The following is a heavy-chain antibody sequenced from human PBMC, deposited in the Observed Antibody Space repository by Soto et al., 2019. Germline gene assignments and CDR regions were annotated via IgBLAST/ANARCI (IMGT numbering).Heavy chain of an antibody. Sequence: SVKVSCKASGGTFSIYTISWVRQAPGQGLEWMGRIIPILGIANYAQKFQGRVTITADKSTSTAYMELSSLRSEDTAVYYCARGRMVRGVDDFDYWGQGTLVTVSS. CDR2: IIPILGIA. D-gene: IGHD3-10*01. V-gene: IGHV1-69*02. CDR3: ARGRMVRGVDDFDY. J-gene: IGHJ4*02. CDR1: GGTFSIYT.